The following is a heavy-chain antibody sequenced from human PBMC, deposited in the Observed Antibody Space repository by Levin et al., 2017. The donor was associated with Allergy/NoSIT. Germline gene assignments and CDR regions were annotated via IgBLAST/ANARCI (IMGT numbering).Heavy chain of an antibody. J-gene: IGHJ6*02. Sequence: LSLTCAASGFTFSSSGMHWVRQAPGKGLEWVAVIWYDGSNKYYADSVKGRFTISRDNSKNTLYLQMNSLRAEDTAVYYCARDLGDTVTTFLSYYYYDGMDGWGQGTTVTVSS. CDR1: GFTFSSSG. D-gene: IGHD4-17*01. CDR2: IWYDGSNK. V-gene: IGHV3-33*01. CDR3: ARDLGDTVTTFLSYYYYDGMDG.